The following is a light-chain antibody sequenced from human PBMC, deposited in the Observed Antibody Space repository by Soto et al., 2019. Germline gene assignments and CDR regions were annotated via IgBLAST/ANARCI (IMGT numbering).Light chain of an antibody. J-gene: IGKJ1*01. CDR1: QSISSW. Sequence: DIQMTQSPSTLSASVGDRVTITCRASQSISSWLAWYQQKPGKAPKLLIYDASSLESGVPSRFSGSGSGTDVTLTISSLQADDFATYYCQQYNRYSWTFGQGTKVEIK. CDR3: QQYNRYSWT. CDR2: DAS. V-gene: IGKV1-5*01.